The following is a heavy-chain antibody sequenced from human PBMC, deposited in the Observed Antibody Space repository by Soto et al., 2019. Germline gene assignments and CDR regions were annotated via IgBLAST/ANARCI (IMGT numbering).Heavy chain of an antibody. Sequence: ASVKGACKASGGTFSSYAISLVRQAPGQGLEWMGGIIPIFGTANYAQKFQGRVTITADESTSTAYMELSSLRSEDTAVYYCACGDSSGWYNFAYWGQGTLVTSPQ. J-gene: IGHJ4*02. CDR1: GGTFSSYA. D-gene: IGHD6-19*01. CDR3: ACGDSSGWYNFAY. CDR2: IIPIFGTA. V-gene: IGHV1-69*13.